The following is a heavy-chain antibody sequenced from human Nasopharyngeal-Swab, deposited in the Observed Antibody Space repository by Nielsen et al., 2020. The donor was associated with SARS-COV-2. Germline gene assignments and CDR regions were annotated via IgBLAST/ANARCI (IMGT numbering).Heavy chain of an antibody. V-gene: IGHV3-23*01. Sequence: GGSLRLSCAVSGFTFTSHAMSWVRQAPGKGLEWVSSTTGSGGRTYYADSVKGRFTISRDNSKNTLYLQMNSLRAEDTAVYYCAKSPITMVRGVIIASYYYYGMDVWGQGTTVTVSS. CDR3: AKSPITMVRGVIIASYYYYGMDV. J-gene: IGHJ6*02. CDR1: GFTFTSHA. D-gene: IGHD3-10*01. CDR2: TTGSGGRT.